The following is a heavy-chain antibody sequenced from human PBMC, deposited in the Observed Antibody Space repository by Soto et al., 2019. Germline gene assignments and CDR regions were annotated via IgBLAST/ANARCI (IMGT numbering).Heavy chain of an antibody. CDR3: ARPEYSSSSYGMDV. CDR1: GFSLSDYA. CDR2: ISSSSSTI. J-gene: IGHJ6*02. Sequence: PGGSLSLSCVASGFSLSDYAVNWVRQAPGKGLEWVSFISSSSSTIYYADSVKGRFTISRDNAKNSLYLQMNSLRDEDTAVYYCARPEYSSSSYGMDVWGQGTTVTVSS. V-gene: IGHV3-48*02. D-gene: IGHD6-6*01.